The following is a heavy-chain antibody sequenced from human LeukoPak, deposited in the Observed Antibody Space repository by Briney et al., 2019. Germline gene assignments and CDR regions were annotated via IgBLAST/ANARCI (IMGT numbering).Heavy chain of an antibody. D-gene: IGHD3-10*01. CDR1: RYTLTELS. J-gene: IGHJ4*02. Sequence: ASVKVSCKVSRYTLTELSMHWVRQAPGKGLEWMGGFDPEDGETIYAQKFQGRVTMTEDTSTDTAYMELSSLRSEDTAVYYCATAEVYYYGSGSYSYWGQGTLVTVSS. V-gene: IGHV1-24*01. CDR3: ATAEVYYYGSGSYSY. CDR2: FDPEDGET.